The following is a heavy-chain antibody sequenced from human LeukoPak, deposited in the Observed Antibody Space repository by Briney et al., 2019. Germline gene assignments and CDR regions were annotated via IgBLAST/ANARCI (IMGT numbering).Heavy chain of an antibody. CDR3: ARVMSRVQYYGSGSYYKLPHDAFDI. CDR2: ISSSSSYI. D-gene: IGHD3-10*01. J-gene: IGHJ3*02. CDR1: GFTFSSFG. Sequence: GGSLRLSCAASGFTFSSFGMSWVRQAPGKGLEWVSSISSSSSYIYYADSVKGRFTISRDNAKNSLYLQMNSLRADDTAVYYCARVMSRVQYYGSGSYYKLPHDAFDIWGQGTMVTVSS. V-gene: IGHV3-21*04.